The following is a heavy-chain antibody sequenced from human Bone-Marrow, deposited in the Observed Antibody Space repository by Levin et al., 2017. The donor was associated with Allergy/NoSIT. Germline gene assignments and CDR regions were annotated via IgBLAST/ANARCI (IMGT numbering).Heavy chain of an antibody. CDR3: TRDTCNGDTCRPQYDYRFDY. Sequence: PGGSLRLSCVASGFSFSSFGMHWFRQAPGKGLEWVAIVWSDGNSKYYADSVKGRFTISRDNSKNTLYLQMNSLRAEDAAMYYCTRDTCNGDTCRPQYDYRFDYWGQGTLVTVSS. CDR1: GFSFSSFG. D-gene: IGHD2-15*01. V-gene: IGHV3-33*01. J-gene: IGHJ4*02. CDR2: VWSDGNSK.